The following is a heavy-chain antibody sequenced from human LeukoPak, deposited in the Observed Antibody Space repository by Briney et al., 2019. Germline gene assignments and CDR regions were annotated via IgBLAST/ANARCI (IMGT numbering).Heavy chain of an antibody. Sequence: SETLSLTCTVSGGPLTISYWSWIRQPPGRGLEWVGYIYYTGVTNYHHSLAGRVSMSLDMSKNLLSLNLDSVTAADTAVYYCVRGERCGGDCSSRQQWGQGTLVTVSS. J-gene: IGHJ1*01. CDR1: GGPLTISY. V-gene: IGHV4-59*13. D-gene: IGHD2-21*02. CDR2: IYYTGVT. CDR3: VRGERCGGDCSSRQQ.